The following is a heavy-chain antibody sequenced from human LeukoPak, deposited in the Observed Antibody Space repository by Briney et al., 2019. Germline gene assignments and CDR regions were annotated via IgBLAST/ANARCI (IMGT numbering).Heavy chain of an antibody. V-gene: IGHV1-18*01. CDR3: ARELRYFDWLSLYRSLYGMDV. Sequence: ASVKVSCKASGYTFTRYGLSWVRQAPGQGLEWMGWISAYNGNTNYAQKLQGRVTMTTDTSTSTAYMELRSLRSDDTAVYYCARELRYFDWLSLYRSLYGMDVWGQGTTVTVSS. D-gene: IGHD3-9*01. CDR2: ISAYNGNT. J-gene: IGHJ6*02. CDR1: GYTFTRYG.